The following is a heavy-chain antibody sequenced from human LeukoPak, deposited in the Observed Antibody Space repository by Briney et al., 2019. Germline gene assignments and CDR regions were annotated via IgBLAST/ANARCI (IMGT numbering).Heavy chain of an antibody. D-gene: IGHD6-19*01. CDR2: IYYSGST. J-gene: IGHJ4*02. V-gene: IGHV4-59*01. CDR1: GGSISSYY. Sequence: SETLSLTCTVSGGSISSYYWSWIRQPPGKGLEWIGYIYYSGSTNYNPSLKSRVTISVDTSKNQFSLKLSSVTAADTAMYYCASDVFSGRYFNYWGQGTLVTVSS. CDR3: ASDVFSGRYFNY.